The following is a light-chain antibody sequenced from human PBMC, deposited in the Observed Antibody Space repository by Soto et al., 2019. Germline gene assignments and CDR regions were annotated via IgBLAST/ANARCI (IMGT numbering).Light chain of an antibody. CDR3: QQYGSSPRT. CDR2: GAS. J-gene: IGKJ2*01. CDR1: QSVSSSY. Sequence: IVLTQSPGTLSLSPGERATLSCRASQSVSSSYLAWYQQKPGQAPRLLIYGASSRATGVPDRFSGSVSGTDFTLTISRLEPEDFAVYYCQQYGSSPRTFGQGTKLEIK. V-gene: IGKV3-20*01.